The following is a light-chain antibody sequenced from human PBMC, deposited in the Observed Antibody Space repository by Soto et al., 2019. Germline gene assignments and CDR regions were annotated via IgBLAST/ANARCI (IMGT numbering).Light chain of an antibody. J-gene: IGLJ2*01. CDR3: QSADSSGTYVV. Sequence: ELTQPPSVSVSPGQTARITCSGDALPKQYAYWYQQKPGQAPVLVIYKDSERPSGIPERFSGSSSGTTVTLTISGVQAEDEADYYCQSADSSGTYVVLGGGTKLTVL. V-gene: IGLV3-25*03. CDR2: KDS. CDR1: ALPKQY.